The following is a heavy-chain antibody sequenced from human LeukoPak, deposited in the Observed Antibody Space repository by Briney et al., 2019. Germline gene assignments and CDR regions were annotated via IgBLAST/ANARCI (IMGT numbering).Heavy chain of an antibody. V-gene: IGHV4-39*01. CDR1: GDSLSSSYYY. CDR2: IHSSGSI. J-gene: IGHJ4*02. CDR3: ARHVSMVRGVIARVFDY. Sequence: SETLSLTCTVSGDSLSSSYYYWGWIRQPPGKGLEWIGSIHSSGSIDYNPSLKSRVTISVDTSKNQFSLKLSSVTAADTAVYYCARHVSMVRGVIARVFDYWGQGTLVTVSS. D-gene: IGHD3-10*01.